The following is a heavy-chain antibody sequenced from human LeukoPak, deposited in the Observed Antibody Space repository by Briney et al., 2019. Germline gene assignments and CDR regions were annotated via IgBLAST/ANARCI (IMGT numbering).Heavy chain of an antibody. J-gene: IGHJ5*02. Sequence: PGGALILSCATPGFVFSVYGIHWVRQAPGKGLEWVAFIRYDGSDPNYADSVKGRFTGSRDNSKKMGQLQMNRLRVEDTAVYYCAQDRFCSSDSCSFGTTWFDPWGQGTLVTVSS. D-gene: IGHD2-2*01. V-gene: IGHV3-30*02. CDR1: GFVFSVYG. CDR2: IRYDGSDP. CDR3: AQDRFCSSDSCSFGTTWFDP.